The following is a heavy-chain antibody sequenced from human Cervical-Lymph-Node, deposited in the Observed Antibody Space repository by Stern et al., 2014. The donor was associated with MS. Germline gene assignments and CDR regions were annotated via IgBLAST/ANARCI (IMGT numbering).Heavy chain of an antibody. CDR1: GDTFDSYG. Sequence: VQLGESGTEVKKPGSSVKLSCKAAGDTFDSYGISWVRQAPGQGLEWMGGLFPFFGTPIYAQKFQGRVTMTADESTTTAYMDLTSLSVEDTAVYYCATSTYGLVHWGQGTLVTVSS. CDR3: ATSTYGLVH. J-gene: IGHJ4*02. V-gene: IGHV1-69*01. D-gene: IGHD3-10*01. CDR2: LFPFFGTP.